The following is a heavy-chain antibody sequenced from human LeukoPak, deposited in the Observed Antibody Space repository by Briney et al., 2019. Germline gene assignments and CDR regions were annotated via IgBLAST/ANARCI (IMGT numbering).Heavy chain of an antibody. CDR3: ARGKAARPPYYYYYMDV. D-gene: IGHD6-6*01. J-gene: IGHJ6*03. CDR2: INHSGST. Sequence: SETLSLTCAVYGRSFSGYYWSWIRQPPGKGLEWIGEINHSGSTYYNPSLKSRVTISVDTSKNQFSLKLSSVTAADTAVYYCARGKAARPPYYYYYMDVWGKGTTVTVSS. CDR1: GRSFSGYY. V-gene: IGHV4-34*01.